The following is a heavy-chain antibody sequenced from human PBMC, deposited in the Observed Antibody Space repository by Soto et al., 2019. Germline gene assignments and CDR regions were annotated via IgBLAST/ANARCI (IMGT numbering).Heavy chain of an antibody. V-gene: IGHV1-18*01. D-gene: IGHD2-2*01. CDR2: ISAYNGNT. CDR1: GYTFTSYG. J-gene: IGHJ4*02. CDR3: AREYCSSTSCQQLVGY. Sequence: GASVKGSCKASGYTFTSYGISWVRQAPGQGLEWMGWISAYNGNTNYAQKLQGRVTMTTDTSTSTAYMELRSLRSDDTAVYYCAREYCSSTSCQQLVGYWGQGTLVTVSS.